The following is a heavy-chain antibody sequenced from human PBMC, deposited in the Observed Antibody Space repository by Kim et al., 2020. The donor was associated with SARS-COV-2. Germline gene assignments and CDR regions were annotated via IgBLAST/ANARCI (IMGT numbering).Heavy chain of an antibody. Sequence: GGSLRLSCAASGFTFSSYSMNWVRQAPGKGLEWVSSISSSSSYIYYADSVKGRFTISRDNAKNSLYLQMNSLRAEDTAVYYCARGPGTMVRGVIKYPGYYYYYGMDVWGQGTTVTVSS. J-gene: IGHJ6*02. D-gene: IGHD3-10*01. CDR1: GFTFSSYS. V-gene: IGHV3-21*04. CDR3: ARGPGTMVRGVIKYPGYYYYYGMDV. CDR2: ISSSSSYI.